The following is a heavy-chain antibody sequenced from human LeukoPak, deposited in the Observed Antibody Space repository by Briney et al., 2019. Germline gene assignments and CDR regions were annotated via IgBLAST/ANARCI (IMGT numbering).Heavy chain of an antibody. Sequence: ASVKVSCKFSGYTLTELAIHWVRQTPGKGLEWMGGFDPEVGEKMYAQKFQGRVIMTEDTSTAYMELSSLRSEDTAPYYCATGYYYDNGGYYYRYFDSWGQGTLVTVSS. CDR1: GYTLTELA. CDR2: FDPEVGEK. CDR3: ATGYYYDNGGYYYRYFDS. D-gene: IGHD3-22*01. J-gene: IGHJ4*02. V-gene: IGHV1-24*01.